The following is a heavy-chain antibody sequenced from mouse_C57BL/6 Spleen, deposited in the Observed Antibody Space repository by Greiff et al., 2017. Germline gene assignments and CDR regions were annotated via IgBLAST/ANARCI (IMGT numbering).Heavy chain of an antibody. V-gene: IGHV1-72*01. CDR2: IDPNSGGP. Sequence: QVQLQQPGAELVKPGASVKLSCKASGYTFTSYWMHWVKQRPGRGREWIGRIDPNSGGPKYNEKFKSKATLTVDKHSSTAYRQLSSLTSEDSAVYYCATGTLRYAMDYWGQGTSVTVSS. D-gene: IGHD4-1*01. CDR3: ATGTLRYAMDY. J-gene: IGHJ4*01. CDR1: GYTFTSYW.